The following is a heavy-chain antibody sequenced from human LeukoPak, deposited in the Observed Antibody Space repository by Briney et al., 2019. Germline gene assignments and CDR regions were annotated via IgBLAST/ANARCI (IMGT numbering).Heavy chain of an antibody. CDR2: IHTSGNT. CDR3: ARAHSGSIYYGMDV. Sequence: SETLSLTCTVSGGSISRYYWSWIRQPAGKGLEWIGRIHTSGNTNYNPSLKSRVTMSVDTSRTQFSLNLKSVTAADTAVYYCARAHSGSIYYGMDVWGQGTTVTVSS. D-gene: IGHD2-21*01. CDR1: GGSISRYY. J-gene: IGHJ6*02. V-gene: IGHV4-4*07.